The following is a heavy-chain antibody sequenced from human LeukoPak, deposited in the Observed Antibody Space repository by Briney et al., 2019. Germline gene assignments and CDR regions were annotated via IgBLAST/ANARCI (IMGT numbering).Heavy chain of an antibody. Sequence: PSETLSLTCTVSGGSISSNYWSWIRQPPGKGLEWIGYIYYSGSTNYNPSLKSRVTISVDTSKNQFSLKLSSVTAADTAIYYCARGSGTYLYPFDYWGQGTLVTVSS. CDR2: IYYSGST. CDR1: GGSISSNY. D-gene: IGHD1-26*01. V-gene: IGHV4-59*08. CDR3: ARGSGTYLYPFDY. J-gene: IGHJ4*02.